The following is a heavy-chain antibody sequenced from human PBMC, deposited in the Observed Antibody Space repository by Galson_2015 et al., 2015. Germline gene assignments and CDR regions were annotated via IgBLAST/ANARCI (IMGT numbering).Heavy chain of an antibody. J-gene: IGHJ4*02. Sequence: SLRLSCAASGFTFSTYAMSWVRQAPGKGLEWVSAISGSGGSTYYAGSVKGRFTISRDNSKNTLYLQMTSLRAEDTAVYYCAKIQEVGGYDGREVTDYFDYWGQGTLVTVSS. CDR1: GFTFSTYA. CDR2: ISGSGGST. D-gene: IGHD5-12*01. CDR3: AKIQEVGGYDGREVTDYFDY. V-gene: IGHV3-23*01.